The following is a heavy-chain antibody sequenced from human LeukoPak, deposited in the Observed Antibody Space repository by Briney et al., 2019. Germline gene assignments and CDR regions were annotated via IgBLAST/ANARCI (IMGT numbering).Heavy chain of an antibody. Sequence: GGSLRLSCAASEFTFSSYWMSWVRQAPGKGLEWVANIKQDGGQIYYLESVKGRFTVSRDNAKNSLYQQMNSLRAEDTAVYYCARLGARQMLEYWGQGTLVTVSS. J-gene: IGHJ4*02. D-gene: IGHD4-17*01. CDR1: EFTFSSYW. CDR2: IKQDGGQI. V-gene: IGHV3-7*01. CDR3: ARLGARQMLEY.